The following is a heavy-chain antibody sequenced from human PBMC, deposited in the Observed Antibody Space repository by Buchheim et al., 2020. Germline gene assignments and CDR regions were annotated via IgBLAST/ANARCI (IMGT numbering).Heavy chain of an antibody. V-gene: IGHV3-23*01. CDR2: ISGNGDTT. D-gene: IGHD5-18*01. Sequence: EVQLLESGGGLVQPGGSMRLSCAASGFTFSSYAMSWVRQAPGKGLEWVSSISGNGDTTYYADSVKGRFTISRDSSKNTQYLLMNSLRAEDTAVYYCAKDVWAGYSYAFSDHWGQGTL. CDR1: GFTFSSYA. CDR3: AKDVWAGYSYAFSDH. J-gene: IGHJ4*02.